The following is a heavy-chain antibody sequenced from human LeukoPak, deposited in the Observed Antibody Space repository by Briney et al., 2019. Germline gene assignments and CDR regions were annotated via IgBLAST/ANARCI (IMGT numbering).Heavy chain of an antibody. J-gene: IGHJ5*02. V-gene: IGHV3-23*01. D-gene: IGHD3-10*01. CDR3: ARDTMVPKNWIDP. CDR2: IIISGSST. CDR1: GFTFSSYG. Sequence: PGGSLRLSCAASGFTFSSYGMSWVRQAPGKGLEWVSTIIISGSSTYYADSVKGRFTISRDDFKTTLYLQMNSLRPEDTAVYYCARDTMVPKNWIDPWGQGTLVTVSS.